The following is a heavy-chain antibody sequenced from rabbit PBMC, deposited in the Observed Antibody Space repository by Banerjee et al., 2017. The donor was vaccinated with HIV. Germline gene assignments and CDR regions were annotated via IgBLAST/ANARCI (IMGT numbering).Heavy chain of an antibody. J-gene: IGHJ4*01. Sequence: QEQLVESGGGLVQPEGSLTLTCTASGFSFSSNAMCWVRQAPGKGLEWIGCIYTGSGSTSYASWAKGRFTISKTSSTTVTLQMTSLTAADTATYFCARWGVYWAGSSYYTFRYFNLWGPGTLVTVS. CDR3: ARWGVYWAGSSYYTFRYFNL. CDR1: GFSFSSNA. CDR2: IYTGSGST. V-gene: IGHV1S45*01. D-gene: IGHD8-1*01.